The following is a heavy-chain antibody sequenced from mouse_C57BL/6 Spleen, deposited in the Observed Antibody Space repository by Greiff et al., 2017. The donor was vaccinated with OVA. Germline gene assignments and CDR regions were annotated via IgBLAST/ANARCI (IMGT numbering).Heavy chain of an antibody. CDR2: ILPGSGST. J-gene: IGHJ2*01. CDR1: GYTFTGYW. Sequence: QVQLKQSGAELMKPGASVKLSCKATGYTFTGYWIEWVKQRPGHGLEWIGEILPGSGSTNYNEKFKGKATFTADTSSNTAYMQLSSLTTEDSAIYYCARGLYYYGSSYGYFDYWGQGTTLTVSS. CDR3: ARGLYYYGSSYGYFDY. D-gene: IGHD1-1*01. V-gene: IGHV1-9*01.